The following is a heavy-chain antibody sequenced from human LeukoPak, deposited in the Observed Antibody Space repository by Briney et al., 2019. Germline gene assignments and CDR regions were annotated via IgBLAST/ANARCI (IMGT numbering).Heavy chain of an antibody. Sequence: ASVTVSFKSSGYTFTSYYMHWVRQAPGQGLEWMGWINPNSGGTNYSQKFQGRVTMTRDTSISTAYMELSRLRSDDTAVYYCASFGGGYVHFDYWGQGTLVTVSS. CDR1: GYTFTSYY. CDR3: ASFGGGYVHFDY. J-gene: IGHJ4*02. CDR2: INPNSGGT. D-gene: IGHD5-12*01. V-gene: IGHV1-2*02.